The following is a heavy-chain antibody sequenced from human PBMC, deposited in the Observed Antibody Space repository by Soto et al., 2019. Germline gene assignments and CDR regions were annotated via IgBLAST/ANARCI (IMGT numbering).Heavy chain of an antibody. CDR3: ATYAHHTFDS. V-gene: IGHV3-7*01. CDR1: GFTFSNYW. D-gene: IGHD3-16*01. J-gene: IGHJ5*01. CDR2: IKQDGSEK. Sequence: EVQLVESGGGLVQPGGSLRLSCVASGFTFSNYWMSWVRQAPGKGPEWVANIKQDGSEKNYVDSVEGRFTISRDNAKNSLYLQMNSLRAEDTAVYYCATYAHHTFDSWGQGTLVTVSS.